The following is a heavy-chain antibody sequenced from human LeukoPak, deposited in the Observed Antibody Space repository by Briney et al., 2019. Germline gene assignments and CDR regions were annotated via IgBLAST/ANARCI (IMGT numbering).Heavy chain of an antibody. CDR3: ARARLQWEVRYPRFDS. Sequence: GGSLRLSCSASGFAFSTYAMHWVRQAPGKGLEWVAVISYDGSYKDYGDPVKGRFTFSRDNSKSTVFLEMSSLRAEDTAVYHCARARLQWEVRYPRFDSWGQGTLVTVSS. CDR1: GFAFSTYA. J-gene: IGHJ4*02. CDR2: ISYDGSYK. V-gene: IGHV3-30*03. D-gene: IGHD1-26*01.